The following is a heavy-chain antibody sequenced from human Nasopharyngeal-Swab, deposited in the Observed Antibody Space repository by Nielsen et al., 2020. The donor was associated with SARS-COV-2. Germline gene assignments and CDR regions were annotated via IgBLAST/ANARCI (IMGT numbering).Heavy chain of an antibody. V-gene: IGHV4-34*01. J-gene: IGHJ4*02. Sequence: SEILSLTCAVYGGSFSGYSWSWIRQPPGKGLEWIGEINHSRSTNYNPSLKSRVTISVDTSKNQFSLKLSSVTAADTAVYYCARVPRVSLGGVIVNFFDYWGQGTLVTVSS. CDR3: ARVPRVSLGGVIVNFFDY. CDR2: INHSRST. CDR1: GGSFSGYS. D-gene: IGHD3-16*02.